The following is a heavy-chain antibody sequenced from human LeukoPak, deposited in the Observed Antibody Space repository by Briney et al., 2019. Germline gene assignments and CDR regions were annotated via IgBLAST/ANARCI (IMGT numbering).Heavy chain of an antibody. CDR2: IYTSGST. CDR1: GGSISSYY. D-gene: IGHD3-9*01. Sequence: SETLSLTCTVSGGSISSYYWSWIRQPAGKGLEWIGRIYTSGSTNYNPSLKSRVTISVDTSKNQFSLKLSSVTAADTAVYYCARALRYFDSRGAFDIWGQGTMVTVSS. V-gene: IGHV4-4*07. CDR3: ARALRYFDSRGAFDI. J-gene: IGHJ3*02.